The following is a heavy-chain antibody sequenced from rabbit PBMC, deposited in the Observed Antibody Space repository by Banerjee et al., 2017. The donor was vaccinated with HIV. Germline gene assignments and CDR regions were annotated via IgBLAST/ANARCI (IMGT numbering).Heavy chain of an antibody. D-gene: IGHD6-1*01. J-gene: IGHJ4*01. V-gene: IGHV1S40*01. CDR2: IYAGSSGST. CDR3: ARGIDYTYGYAAGPAASYFTL. CDR1: GFSFSSSYY. Sequence: QSLEESGGDLVKPGASLTLTCTASGFSFSSSYYMCWVRQAPGKGLEWIACIYAGSSGSTYYASWAKGRFTIAKSSSTAVTLQMTSLTAADTATYFCARGIDYTYGYAAGPAASYFTLWGPGTLVTVS.